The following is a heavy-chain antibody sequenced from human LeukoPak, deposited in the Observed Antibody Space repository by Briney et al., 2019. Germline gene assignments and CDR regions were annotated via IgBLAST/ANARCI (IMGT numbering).Heavy chain of an antibody. CDR2: MNPNSGNT. D-gene: IGHD3-22*01. CDR3: ATGHYYDSSGLDASDI. J-gene: IGHJ3*02. Sequence: ASVKVSCKASGYTFTGYDINWVRQATGQGLEWRGWMNPNSGNTGYAQKFQGRVTMTRNTSISTAYMELSSLRSEDTAVYYCATGHYYDSSGLDASDIWGQGTIVTISS. V-gene: IGHV1-8*01. CDR1: GYTFTGYD.